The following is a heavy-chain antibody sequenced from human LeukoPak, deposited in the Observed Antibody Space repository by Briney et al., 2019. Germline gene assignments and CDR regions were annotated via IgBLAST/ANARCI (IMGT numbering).Heavy chain of an antibody. D-gene: IGHD3-22*01. CDR3: ARTGWANYYDSSGYYYYFDY. J-gene: IGHJ4*02. V-gene: IGHV1-69*06. CDR2: IIPIFGTA. CDR1: GGTFSSYA. Sequence: SVTVSCKASGGTFSSYAISWVRQAPGQGLEWMGGIIPIFGTANYAQKFQGRVTITADKSTSTAYMELSSLRSEDTAVYYCARTGWANYYDSSGYYYYFDYWGQGTLVTVSS.